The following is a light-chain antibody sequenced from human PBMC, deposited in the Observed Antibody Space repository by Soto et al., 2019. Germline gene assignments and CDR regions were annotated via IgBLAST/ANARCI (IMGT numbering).Light chain of an antibody. V-gene: IGKV3-20*01. CDR2: GAS. Sequence: EIVLTQSPGTLSLSPGERATLSCRASQSVSSSFLAWYQQKPGRAPRLLIYGASSRATGIPDRFSGSGSETDFTLTIIRLEPEDFAVYYCQQYGSSPPWTFGQGTKVEIK. CDR3: QQYGSSPPWT. CDR1: QSVSSSF. J-gene: IGKJ1*01.